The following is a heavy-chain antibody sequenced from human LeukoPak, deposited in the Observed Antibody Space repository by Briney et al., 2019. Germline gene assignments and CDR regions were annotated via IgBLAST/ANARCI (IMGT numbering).Heavy chain of an antibody. CDR3: MMYYYGSGSYSNFDY. D-gene: IGHD3-10*01. CDR2: IIPIFGTA. V-gene: IGHV1-69*05. CDR1: GGTFSSYA. Sequence: SVKVSCKASGGTFSSYAISWVRQAPGQGLEWMGGIIPIFGTANYAQKFQSRVTITTDESTSTAYMELSSLRSEDTAVYYCMMYYYGSGSYSNFDYWGQGTLVTVSS. J-gene: IGHJ4*02.